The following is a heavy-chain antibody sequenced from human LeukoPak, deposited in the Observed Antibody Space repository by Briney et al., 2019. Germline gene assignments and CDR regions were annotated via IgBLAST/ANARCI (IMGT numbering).Heavy chain of an antibody. D-gene: IGHD3-22*01. J-gene: IGHJ4*02. CDR1: GFTFSSYG. CDR3: VREAMFDRSLDQ. CDR2: IRYDGSNK. V-gene: IGHV3-30*02. Sequence: GGSLRLSCAASGFTFSSYGMHWVRQAPGKGLEWVAFIRYDGSNKYCADSVKGRFTISRDNGQEKLFLQLTSLRVEDTAVYFCVREAMFDRSLDQWGQGTLVTVSS.